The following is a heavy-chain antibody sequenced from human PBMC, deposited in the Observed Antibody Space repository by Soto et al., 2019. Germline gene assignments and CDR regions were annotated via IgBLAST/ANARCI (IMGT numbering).Heavy chain of an antibody. CDR3: AKGGRQWLVTSDFNY. CDR2: VSHDGRNT. Sequence: VQLVESGGGVVQPGRSLRLSCAASGFTFSDYAMHWVRQAPGKGLEWGAGVSHDGRNTHYADSVKGRLTISRDSSKNTVSLEMTSLRAEDTAVYYCAKGGRQWLVTSDFNYWGQGALVTVSS. CDR1: GFTFSDYA. D-gene: IGHD6-19*01. J-gene: IGHJ4*02. V-gene: IGHV3-30*18.